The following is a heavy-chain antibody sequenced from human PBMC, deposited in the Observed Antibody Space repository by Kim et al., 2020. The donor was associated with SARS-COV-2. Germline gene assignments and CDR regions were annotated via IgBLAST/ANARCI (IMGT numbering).Heavy chain of an antibody. Sequence: GGSLRLSCAASGFTFSSYDMHWVRQATGKGLEWVSAIGTAGDTYYPGSVKGRFTISREHAKNSLYLQMNSLRAGDTAVYYCARAGYYYGSGSYYNYYYMDVWGKGTTVTVSS. CDR2: IGTAGDT. CDR3: ARAGYYYGSGSYYNYYYMDV. CDR1: GFTFSSYD. D-gene: IGHD3-10*01. V-gene: IGHV3-13*01. J-gene: IGHJ6*03.